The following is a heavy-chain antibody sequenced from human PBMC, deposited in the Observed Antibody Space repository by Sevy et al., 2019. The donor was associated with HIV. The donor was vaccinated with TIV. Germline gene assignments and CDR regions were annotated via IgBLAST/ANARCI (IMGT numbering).Heavy chain of an antibody. J-gene: IGHJ3*02. Sequence: GGSLRLSCAASGFTFSSYGMHWVRQAPGKGLEWVAVIWYDGSNKYYADSVKGRFTISRDNSKNRLYLQMNSLRAEDTAVYYCAKDDLWFGEVGAFDIWGQGTMVTVSS. V-gene: IGHV3-33*06. CDR3: AKDDLWFGEVGAFDI. CDR2: IWYDGSNK. D-gene: IGHD3-10*01. CDR1: GFTFSSYG.